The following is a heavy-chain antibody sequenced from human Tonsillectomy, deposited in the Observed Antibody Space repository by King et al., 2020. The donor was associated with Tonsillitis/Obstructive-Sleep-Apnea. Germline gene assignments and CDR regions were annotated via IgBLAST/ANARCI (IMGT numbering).Heavy chain of an antibody. CDR3: ARSVATIDYYYYHYMDV. J-gene: IGHJ6*03. Sequence: QLVQSGAEVKKPGSSVKLSCKASGGTFSSYDIHWVRQAPGQGLEWMGGIIPIFGAANYAQKFQGRVTITADESTSTAYMELSSLRSEDTAVYYCARSVATIDYYYYHYMDVWGKGTTVTVSS. CDR2: IIPIFGAA. V-gene: IGHV1-69*12. D-gene: IGHD5-12*01. CDR1: GGTFSSYD.